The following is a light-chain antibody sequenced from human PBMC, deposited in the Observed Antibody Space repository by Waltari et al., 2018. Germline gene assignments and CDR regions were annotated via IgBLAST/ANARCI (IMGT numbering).Light chain of an antibody. V-gene: IGLV2-14*01. CDR3: SSFTRSSTWV. J-gene: IGLJ3*02. CDR2: DVT. Sequence: QSALTQPASVSGSPGQSIPISCTGTRSDIGYYNYVSWYQQPPGTAPKLIISDVTNRPSGVSNRFSGSKSGNTASLTISGLQAEDECDYYCSSFTRSSTWVFGGGTKFTVL. CDR1: RSDIGYYNY.